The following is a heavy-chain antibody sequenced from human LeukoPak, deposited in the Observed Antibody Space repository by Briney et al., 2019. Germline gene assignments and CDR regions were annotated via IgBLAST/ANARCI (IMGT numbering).Heavy chain of an antibody. Sequence: GGSLRLSCAASGFTFSSYAMSWVRQAPGKGLEWVSGISGSGDNTYYADSVEGRFTISRDNSKNMLYVQGNSLGTEDTAAYYCAKGSYYDSSGSFYFDYWGQGTLVTVSS. V-gene: IGHV3-23*01. CDR3: AKGSYYDSSGSFYFDY. D-gene: IGHD3-22*01. CDR1: GFTFSSYA. CDR2: ISGSGDNT. J-gene: IGHJ4*02.